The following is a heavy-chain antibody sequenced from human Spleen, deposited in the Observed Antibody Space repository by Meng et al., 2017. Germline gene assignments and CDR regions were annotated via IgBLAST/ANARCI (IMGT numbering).Heavy chain of an antibody. D-gene: IGHD3-10*01. CDR1: GGSFSGYY. V-gene: IGHV4-34*01. J-gene: IGHJ5*02. CDR2: INHSGST. Sequence: QVRLQKWGDGLLKPSEAPSLTCAVYGGSFSGYYWSWIRQPPGKGLEWIGEINHSGSTNYNPSLKSRVTISIDTSKNQFSLKLSSVTAADTAVYYCARSLRDYYGSGRLGPWGQGTLVTVSS. CDR3: ARSLRDYYGSGRLGP.